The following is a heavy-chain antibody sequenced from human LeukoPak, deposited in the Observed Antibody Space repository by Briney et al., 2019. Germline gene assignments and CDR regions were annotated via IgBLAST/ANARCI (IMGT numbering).Heavy chain of an antibody. V-gene: IGHV4-61*02. D-gene: IGHD5-12*01. CDR3: ARDDSGYSGYDYRGAFDY. Sequence: PSETLSLTCTVSGGSISSGSYYWSWIRQPAGKGLEWIGRIYTSGSTNYNPSLKSRVTISVDTSKNQFSLKLSSVTAADTAVYYCARDDSGYSGYDYRGAFDYWGQGTLVTVSS. CDR2: IYTSGST. J-gene: IGHJ4*02. CDR1: GGSISSGSYY.